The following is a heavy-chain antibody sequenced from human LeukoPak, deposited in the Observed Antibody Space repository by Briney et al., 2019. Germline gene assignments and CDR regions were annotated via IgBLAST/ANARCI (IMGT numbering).Heavy chain of an antibody. CDR1: GGSISSSNW. CDR2: IYHSGST. D-gene: IGHD5-24*01. CDR3: ARVEAERPPYYYYMDV. V-gene: IGHV4-4*02. J-gene: IGHJ6*03. Sequence: SETLSLTCAVSGGSISSSNWWSWVRQPPGKGLEWIGEIYHSGSTNYNPSLKSRVTISVDTSKNQFSLKLSSVTAADTAVYYCARVEAERPPYYYYMDVWGKGTTVTVSS.